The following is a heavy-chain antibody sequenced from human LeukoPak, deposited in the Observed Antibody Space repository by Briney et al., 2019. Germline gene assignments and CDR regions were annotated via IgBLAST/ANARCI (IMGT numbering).Heavy chain of an antibody. CDR1: GYSFTGYY. Sequence: GASVKVSCKASGYSFTGYYIHWMRQAPGQGLEWMGWINPKNGATVYAQAFQGRVTLTGDTSTSTAYMQVNSLRSGDTAVYYCARDRLLSGSHWFDPWGQGTPVTVSS. J-gene: IGHJ5*02. D-gene: IGHD1-1*01. CDR2: INPKNGAT. V-gene: IGHV1-2*02. CDR3: ARDRLLSGSHWFDP.